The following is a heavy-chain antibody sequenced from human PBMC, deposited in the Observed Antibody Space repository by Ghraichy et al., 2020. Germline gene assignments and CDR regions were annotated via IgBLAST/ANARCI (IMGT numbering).Heavy chain of an antibody. CDR2: INEEGIEK. CDR3: LRGGGIAAAVNY. V-gene: IGHV3-7*01. J-gene: IGHJ4*02. CDR1: GFTFSNYW. Sequence: GESLNISCAASGFTFSNYWMSWVRQAPGKGLEWVANINEEGIEKNYVDSLKGRFTISRDNAKNSLYLQMNSLRAEDTAVYYCLRGGGIAAAVNYWGLGTLVTVSS. D-gene: IGHD6-13*01.